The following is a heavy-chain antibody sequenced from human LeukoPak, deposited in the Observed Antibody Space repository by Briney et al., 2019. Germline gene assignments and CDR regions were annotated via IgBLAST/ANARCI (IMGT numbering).Heavy chain of an antibody. Sequence: SETLSLTCTVSGYSISSGSYWSWIRQPPGKGLEWIGGIYHSGFTFYNPALNSRVTISVDTSKNQFSLKFNSVTAADTAAYYCAREGTVRWFDPWGQGTLVTVSS. J-gene: IGHJ5*02. CDR3: AREGTVRWFDP. CDR1: GYSISSGSY. D-gene: IGHD1-14*01. CDR2: IYHSGFT. V-gene: IGHV4-38-2*02.